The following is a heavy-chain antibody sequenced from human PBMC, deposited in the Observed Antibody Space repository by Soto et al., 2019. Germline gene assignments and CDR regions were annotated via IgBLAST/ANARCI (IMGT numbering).Heavy chain of an antibody. J-gene: IGHJ6*02. CDR3: ARPFIAARTWDGMAV. Sequence: GESLKISCKGSGYSFTSYWIGWVRQMPGKGLEWMGIIYPGDSDTRYSPSFQGQVTISADKSISTAYLQWSSLKASETAMYYCARPFIAARTWDGMAVWGQVTTVTVSS. V-gene: IGHV5-51*01. CDR2: IYPGDSDT. D-gene: IGHD6-6*01. CDR1: GYSFTSYW.